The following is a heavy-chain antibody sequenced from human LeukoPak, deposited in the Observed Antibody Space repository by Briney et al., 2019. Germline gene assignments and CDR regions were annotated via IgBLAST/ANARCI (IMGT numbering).Heavy chain of an antibody. J-gene: IGHJ6*04. CDR2: ISGNGGST. Sequence: GGSLRLSCSASGFTFSSYAMHWVRQAPGKGLEYVSAISGNGGSTYYADSVKGRFTISRDNSKNTLYLQMSSLRAEDTAVYYCVKDGGAGYYGSGSYYNYYYYYGMDVWGKGTTVTVSS. D-gene: IGHD3-10*01. CDR3: VKDGGAGYYGSGSYYNYYYYYGMDV. V-gene: IGHV3-64D*06. CDR1: GFTFSSYA.